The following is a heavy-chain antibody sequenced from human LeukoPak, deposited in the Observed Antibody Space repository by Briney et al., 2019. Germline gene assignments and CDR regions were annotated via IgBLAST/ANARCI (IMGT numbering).Heavy chain of an antibody. CDR3: ARAGVVVPAARYGSSVDY. CDR2: ISSSSSYT. V-gene: IGHV3-11*05. J-gene: IGHJ4*02. Sequence: KTGGSLRLSCAASGFTFSTCAMGWVRQAPGKGLEWVSYISSSSSYTNYADSVKGRFTISRDNAKNSLYLQMNGLRAEDTAVYYCARAGVVVPAARYGSSVDYWGQGTLVTVSS. D-gene: IGHD2-2*01. CDR1: GFTFSTCA.